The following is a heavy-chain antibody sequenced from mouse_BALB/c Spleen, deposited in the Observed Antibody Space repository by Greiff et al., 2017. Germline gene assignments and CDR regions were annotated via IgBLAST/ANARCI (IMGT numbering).Heavy chain of an antibody. J-gene: IGHJ4*01. CDR1: GFTFSDYY. V-gene: IGHV5-4*02. CDR3: ARGYDYDRAYAMDY. D-gene: IGHD2-4*01. CDR2: ISDGGSYT. Sequence: DVKLVESGGGLVKPGGSLKLSCAASGFTFSDYYMYWVRQTPEKRLEWVATISDGGSYTYYPDSVKGRFTISRDNAKNNLYLQMSSLKSEDTAMYYCARGYDYDRAYAMDYWGQGTSVTVSS.